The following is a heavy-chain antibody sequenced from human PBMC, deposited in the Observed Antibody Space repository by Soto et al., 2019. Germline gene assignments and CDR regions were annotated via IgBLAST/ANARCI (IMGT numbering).Heavy chain of an antibody. V-gene: IGHV3-74*01. D-gene: IGHD5-12*01. Sequence: GGSLRLSCAASGFTFSSYWMHWVRQAPGKGLVWVSRVKSDGSTYYADSVKGRFTITRDNAKNTLYLQMNSLTVEDTAVYYCARGIRGHYGSDVWGQGTMVTVSS. CDR1: GFTFSSYW. CDR2: VKSDGST. CDR3: ARGIRGHYGSDV. J-gene: IGHJ3*01.